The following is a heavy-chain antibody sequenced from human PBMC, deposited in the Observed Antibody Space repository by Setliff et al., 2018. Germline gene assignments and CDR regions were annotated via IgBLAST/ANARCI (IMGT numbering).Heavy chain of an antibody. J-gene: IGHJ4*02. CDR2: IKQDESEK. V-gene: IGHV3-7*01. D-gene: IGHD6-19*01. CDR1: GFTFTNYW. CDR3: ATSDWYAAFDH. Sequence: GGSLRLSCAASGFTFTNYWINWVRQAPGKGLEWVANIKQDESEKHYVGSVKGRFTISRDNARNSVYLQMNSLRAEDAAVYYCATSDWYAAFDHWGQGTLVTVFS.